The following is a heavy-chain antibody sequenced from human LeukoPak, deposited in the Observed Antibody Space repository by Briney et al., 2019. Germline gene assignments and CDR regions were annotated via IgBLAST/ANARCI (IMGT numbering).Heavy chain of an antibody. V-gene: IGHV3-15*01. J-gene: IGHJ3*02. CDR3: TKLWLGGFDI. CDR1: GFTFSNTW. CDR2: IKTKAEGEIT. Sequence: GGSLRLSCAASGFTFSNTWMTWVRQAPGKGLEWVGRIKTKAEGEITDFAAPVKGRFTISRDVSKTTLYLHMNSLKTEDTAVYFCTKLWLGGFDIWGQGTMVTVSS. D-gene: IGHD3-10*01.